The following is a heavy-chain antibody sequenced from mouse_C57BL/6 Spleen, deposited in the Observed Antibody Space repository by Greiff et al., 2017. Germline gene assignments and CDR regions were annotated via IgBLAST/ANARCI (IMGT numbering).Heavy chain of an antibody. J-gene: IGHJ2*01. V-gene: IGHV1-5*01. Sequence: VQLQQSGTVLARPGASVKMSCKTSGYTFTSYWMHWVKQRPGQGLEWIGAIYPGNSDTSYNQKFKGKAKLTAVTSASTAYMERSSLTNEDSAVYYCTRPDYYGSSSFDYWGQGTTLTVSS. CDR3: TRPDYYGSSSFDY. CDR2: IYPGNSDT. CDR1: GYTFTSYW. D-gene: IGHD1-1*01.